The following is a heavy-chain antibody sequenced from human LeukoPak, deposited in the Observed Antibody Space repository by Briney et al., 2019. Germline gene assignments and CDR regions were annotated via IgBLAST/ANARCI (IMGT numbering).Heavy chain of an antibody. V-gene: IGHV4-4*07. D-gene: IGHD2-15*01. CDR3: ARDSVVVAATPDLDYYYYYMDV. J-gene: IGHJ6*03. CDR1: GGSISSYY. CDR2: IYTSGST. Sequence: SETLSLTCTVSGGSISSYYWSWIRRPAGKGLEWIGRIYTSGSTNYNPSLKSRVTMSVDTSKNQFSLKLSSVTAADTAVYYCARDSVVVAATPDLDYYYYYMDVWGKGTTVTVSS.